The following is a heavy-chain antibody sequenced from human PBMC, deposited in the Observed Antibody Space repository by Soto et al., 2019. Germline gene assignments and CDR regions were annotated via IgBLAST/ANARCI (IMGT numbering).Heavy chain of an antibody. CDR2: ISVSGGST. CDR1: GFTFSSYA. CDR3: AKGSGSSWFSS. D-gene: IGHD6-13*01. Sequence: EVQLLESGGGLVQPGGSLRLSCAASGFTFSSYAMSWVRQAPGKGLEWASAISVSGGSTYYADSVKGRFTISRDNSKNTLYLQMNSLRAEDTAVYYCAKGSGSSWFSSWGQGTLVTVSS. V-gene: IGHV3-23*01. J-gene: IGHJ4*02.